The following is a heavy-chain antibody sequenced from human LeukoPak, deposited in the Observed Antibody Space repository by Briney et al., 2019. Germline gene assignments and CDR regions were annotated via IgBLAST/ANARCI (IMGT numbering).Heavy chain of an antibody. CDR3: ARGGVTFDY. D-gene: IGHD2-21*02. CDR1: GGSINSDY. Sequence: SETLSLTCTVSGGSINSDYWSWIRQPPVKGLEWIGYIYYTGSTNYNPSLKSRVTISVDTSKNQFSLKLSSVTAADTAVYYCARGGVTFDYWGQGTLVTVSS. CDR2: IYYTGST. J-gene: IGHJ4*02. V-gene: IGHV4-59*13.